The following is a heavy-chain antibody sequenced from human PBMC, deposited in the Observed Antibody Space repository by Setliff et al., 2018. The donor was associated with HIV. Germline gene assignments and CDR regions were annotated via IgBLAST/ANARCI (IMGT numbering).Heavy chain of an antibody. CDR2: IYYSGST. J-gene: IGHJ3*02. CDR1: GYSISSGFY. Sequence: SETLSLTCAVSGYSISSGFYWGWIRQPPGKGLEWIGSIYYSGSTYYNPSLRSRVTISVDTSKNQFSLKLSSVTAADTAVYYCTKDLRRKWLVDDAYEMWGQGTMVTVSS. V-gene: IGHV4-38-2*02. D-gene: IGHD6-19*01. CDR3: TKDLRRKWLVDDAYEM.